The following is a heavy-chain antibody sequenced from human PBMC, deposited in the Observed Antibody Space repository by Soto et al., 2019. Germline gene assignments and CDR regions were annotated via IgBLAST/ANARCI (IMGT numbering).Heavy chain of an antibody. CDR1: GFTFSSYD. D-gene: IGHD3-3*01. Sequence: GGSLRLSCVASGFTFSSYDMHWVRQATGKGLEWVSAIGTAGDTYYPGSVKGRFTISRENAKNSLYLQMNSLRAGDTAVYYCARGAVGNTIFGVVIQGMDVWGQGTTVTVSS. V-gene: IGHV3-13*01. J-gene: IGHJ6*02. CDR3: ARGAVGNTIFGVVIQGMDV. CDR2: IGTAGDT.